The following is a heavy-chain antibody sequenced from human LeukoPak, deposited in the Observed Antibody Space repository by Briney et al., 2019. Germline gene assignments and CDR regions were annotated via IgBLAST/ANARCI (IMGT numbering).Heavy chain of an antibody. CDR2: IYYSGST. V-gene: IGHV4-39*01. CDR1: GGSISSSSYY. D-gene: IGHD6-19*01. CDR3: ARREGIAVAPFDY. J-gene: IGHJ4*02. Sequence: SETLSLTCTVSGGSISSSSYYRGWIRQPPGKGLEWIGSIYYSGSTYYNPSLKSRVTISVDTSKNQFSLKLSSVTAADTAAYYCARREGIAVAPFDYWGQGTLVTVSS.